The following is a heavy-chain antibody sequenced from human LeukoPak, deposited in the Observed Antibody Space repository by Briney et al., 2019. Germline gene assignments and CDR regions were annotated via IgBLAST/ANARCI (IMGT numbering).Heavy chain of an antibody. V-gene: IGHV4-34*01. CDR2: ISHSGNT. J-gene: IGHJ3*02. Sequence: ASETLSLTCAVYGGSFSDYHWTWLRQPPGKGLEWLGQISHSGNTHSNPSLKSRVTISVVTSKKQFSLKLRSATAADTALYYCARGGVAAPGAGAFDIWGQGTMVTVSS. D-gene: IGHD3-10*01. CDR1: GGSFSDYH. CDR3: ARGGVAAPGAGAFDI.